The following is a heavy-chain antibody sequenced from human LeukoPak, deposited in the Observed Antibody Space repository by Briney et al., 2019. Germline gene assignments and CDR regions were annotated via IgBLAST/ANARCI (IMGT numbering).Heavy chain of an antibody. D-gene: IGHD3-22*01. CDR1: GVSFSGYY. J-gene: IGHJ4*02. V-gene: IGHV4-34*01. Sequence: SETLSLTCAVYGVSFSGYYWSWIRQPPGKGLEWIGEINHSGSTNYNPSLKSRVTISVDTSKNQFSLKLSSVTAADTAVYYCASEARVHYDSSGYYYGWGQGTLVTVSS. CDR3: ASEARVHYDSSGYYYG. CDR2: INHSGST.